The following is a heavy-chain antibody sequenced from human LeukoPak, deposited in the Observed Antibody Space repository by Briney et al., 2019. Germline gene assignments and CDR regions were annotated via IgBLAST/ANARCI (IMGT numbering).Heavy chain of an antibody. Sequence: PETLSLTCTVSGGSISSYYWSWIRQPAGKGLEWIGRIYTSGSTNYNPSLKSRVTMSVDTSKNQFSLKLSSVTAADTAVYYCATMTTVTTGAENDYWGQGTLVTVSS. CDR2: IYTSGST. CDR1: GGSISSYY. D-gene: IGHD4-17*01. V-gene: IGHV4-4*07. J-gene: IGHJ4*02. CDR3: ATMTTVTTGAENDY.